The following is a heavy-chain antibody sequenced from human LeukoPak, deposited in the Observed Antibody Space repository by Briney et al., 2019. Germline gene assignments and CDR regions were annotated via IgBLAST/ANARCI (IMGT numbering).Heavy chain of an antibody. Sequence: GGSLRLSRAASGFTLSSYGMNWVRQAPGTGLDWEAFLRYDGSTAFYEDSVKGRFTISRDSSKNTLYLQMNSLTPADTAIYYCAKDPYGGTYPSYFDYWGQGTLVTVSS. V-gene: IGHV3-30*02. CDR3: AKDPYGGTYPSYFDY. CDR2: LRYDGSTA. J-gene: IGHJ4*02. D-gene: IGHD1-26*01. CDR1: GFTLSSYG.